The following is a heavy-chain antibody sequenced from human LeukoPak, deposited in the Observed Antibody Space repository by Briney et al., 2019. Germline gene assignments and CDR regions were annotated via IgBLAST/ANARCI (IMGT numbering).Heavy chain of an antibody. D-gene: IGHD5/OR15-5a*01. Sequence: ASVKVSCKASGYTFTSYGISWVRQAPGQGLEWMGWISAYNGNTNYAQKLQGRVTMTTDTSTSTAYMELRSLRSDDTAVYYCARGLRAITGYYYGMDVWGQGTTVTVSS. CDR1: GYTFTSYG. J-gene: IGHJ6*02. CDR2: ISAYNGNT. V-gene: IGHV1-18*01. CDR3: ARGLRAITGYYYGMDV.